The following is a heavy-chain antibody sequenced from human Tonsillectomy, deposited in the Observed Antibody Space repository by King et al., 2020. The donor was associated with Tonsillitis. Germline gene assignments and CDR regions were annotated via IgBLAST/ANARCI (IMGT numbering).Heavy chain of an antibody. CDR2: ISWNSVNI. CDR1: GFTFDDYA. CDR3: AKDILKGGYYSSGSYSDYGIDV. J-gene: IGHJ6*02. V-gene: IGHV3-9*01. D-gene: IGHD3-10*01. Sequence: QLVQSGGGLVQPGRSLRLSCAASGFTFDDYAMHWVRQAPGKGLEWVSGISWNSVNIGYADAVKGRFTISRDNAKNSLYLKMNSLRAEDTALYYCAKDILKGGYYSSGSYSDYGIDVWGQGTTVTVSS.